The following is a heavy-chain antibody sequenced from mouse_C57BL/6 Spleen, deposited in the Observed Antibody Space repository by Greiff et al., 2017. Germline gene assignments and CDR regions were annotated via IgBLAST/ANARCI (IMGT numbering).Heavy chain of an antibody. CDR2: IDPSDSYT. D-gene: IGHD4-1*01. V-gene: IGHV1-59*01. CDR1: GYTFTSYW. Sequence: VQLQQPGAELVRPGTSVKLSCKASGYTFTSYWMHWVKQRPGQGLEWIGVIDPSDSYTNYNQKFKGKATLTVDTSSSTAYMQLSSLTSEDSAVYYCARTGTGDYAMDYWGQGTSVTVSS. J-gene: IGHJ4*01. CDR3: ARTGTGDYAMDY.